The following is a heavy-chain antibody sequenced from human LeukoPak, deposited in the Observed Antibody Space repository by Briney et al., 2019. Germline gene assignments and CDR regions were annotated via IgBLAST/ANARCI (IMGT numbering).Heavy chain of an antibody. V-gene: IGHV4-61*02. J-gene: IGHJ6*04. Sequence: PSQTLSLTCTVSGGSISSGSYYWSWIRQPAGNGLEWIGRIYTSGSTNYNPSLKSRVTISVDTSKNQFSLKLSSVTAADTAVYYCARDTILDVWGKGTTVTVSS. CDR1: GGSISSGSYY. CDR2: IYTSGST. D-gene: IGHD3-3*01. CDR3: ARDTILDV.